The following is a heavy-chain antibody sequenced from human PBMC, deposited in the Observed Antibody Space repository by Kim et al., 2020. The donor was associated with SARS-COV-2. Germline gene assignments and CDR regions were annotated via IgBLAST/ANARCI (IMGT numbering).Heavy chain of an antibody. CDR2: ISGSGGST. J-gene: IGHJ4*02. CDR3: AKGFRASDYYDSSGYYIPFDY. Sequence: GGSLRLSCAASGFTFSSYAMSWVRQAPGKGLEWVSAISGSGGSTYYADSVKGRFTISRDNSKNTLYLQMNSLRAEDTAVYYCAKGFRASDYYDSSGYYIPFDYWGQGTLVTVSS. D-gene: IGHD3-22*01. CDR1: GFTFSSYA. V-gene: IGHV3-23*01.